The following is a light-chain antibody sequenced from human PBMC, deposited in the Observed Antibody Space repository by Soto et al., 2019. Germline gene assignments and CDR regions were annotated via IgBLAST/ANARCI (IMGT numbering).Light chain of an antibody. V-gene: IGLV1-40*01. CDR2: GNS. CDR3: QSYDFSLSAYV. J-gene: IGLJ1*01. Sequence: QPVLTQPPSVSGAPGQRVTISCTGNSSNIGAGYDVHWYQHLPGTAPKVLIYGNSNRPSGVPDRFSGSKSGTSASLAITGLQADDEADYCCQSYDFSLSAYVFGGGTKVTVL. CDR1: SSNIGAGYD.